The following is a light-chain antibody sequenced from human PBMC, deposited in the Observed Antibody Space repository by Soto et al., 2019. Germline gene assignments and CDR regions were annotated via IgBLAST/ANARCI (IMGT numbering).Light chain of an antibody. CDR3: GAWDDSLRLYL. Sequence: QSVLTQPPSVSAAPGQTVTISCSGTSSNIWGNYVSWYQQLPGAAPKLLIYDTNKRPSGIPERFFASKSGASATLAITGLQTGDEADYYCGAWDDSLRLYLFGTGTKLTVL. CDR1: SSNIWGNY. CDR2: DTN. J-gene: IGLJ1*01. V-gene: IGLV1-51*01.